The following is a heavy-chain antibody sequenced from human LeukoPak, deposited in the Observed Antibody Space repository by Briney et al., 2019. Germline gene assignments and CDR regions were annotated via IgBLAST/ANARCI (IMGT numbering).Heavy chain of an antibody. V-gene: IGHV3-15*01. CDR2: IKSKTDGGTT. CDR3: TTESDTAMVVDY. Sequence: GGSLRLSCAASGFTFSNAWMSWVRQAPGKGLEWAGRIKSKTDGGTTDYAALVKGRFIISRDDSKNMPYLQMNSLKTEDTAVYYCTTESDTAMVVDYWGQGTLVTVSS. D-gene: IGHD5-18*01. CDR1: GFTFSNAW. J-gene: IGHJ4*02.